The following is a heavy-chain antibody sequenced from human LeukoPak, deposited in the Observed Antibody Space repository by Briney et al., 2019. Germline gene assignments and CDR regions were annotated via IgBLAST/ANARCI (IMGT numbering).Heavy chain of an antibody. CDR2: MKSNIVEGTT. J-gene: IGHJ4*02. CDR3: TTWSYSANGFDY. V-gene: IGHV3-15*01. D-gene: IGHD1-26*01. CDR1: GFIFSNVW. Sequence: GGSLRLSCALSGFIFSNVWMSWVRETPGNGVGWGGRMKSNIVEGTTEYTAPLKGRFTISRDDSKNILFLEMSSLKTEDTGMYFCTTWSYSANGFDYWGQGALVTVSS.